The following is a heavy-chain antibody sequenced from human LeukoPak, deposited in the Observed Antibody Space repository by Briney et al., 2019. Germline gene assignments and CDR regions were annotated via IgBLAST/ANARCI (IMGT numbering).Heavy chain of an antibody. J-gene: IGHJ3*02. CDR2: ISAYNGNT. Sequence: ASVKVSCKASGYTFTSYGFSWVRQAPGQGLEWMGWISAYNGNTNYAQKFQGRVTMTTDTSTSTAYMELRSLRSDDTAVYYCARGAYCGGDCSSSDAFDIWGRGTMASVSS. V-gene: IGHV1-18*01. CDR1: GYTFTSYG. CDR3: ARGAYCGGDCSSSDAFDI. D-gene: IGHD2-21*02.